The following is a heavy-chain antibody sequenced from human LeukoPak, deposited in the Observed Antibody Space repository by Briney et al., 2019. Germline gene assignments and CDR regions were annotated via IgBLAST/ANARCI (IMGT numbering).Heavy chain of an antibody. V-gene: IGHV4-61*02. D-gene: IGHD3-3*01. CDR1: GGSISSGSYY. J-gene: IGHJ4*02. CDR3: ARRDFWSGNDY. Sequence: SETLSLTCTVSGGSISSGSYYWSWIRQPAGKGLEWIGRINTSGSTNYNPSLKSRVTISVDTSKNQFSLKLSSVTAADTAVYYCARRDFWSGNDYWGQGTLVTVSS. CDR2: INTSGST.